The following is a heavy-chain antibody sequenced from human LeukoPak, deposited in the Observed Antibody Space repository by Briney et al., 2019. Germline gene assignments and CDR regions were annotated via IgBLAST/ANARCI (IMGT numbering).Heavy chain of an antibody. CDR2: IYYSGST. J-gene: IGHJ6*02. V-gene: IGHV4-39*01. CDR3: ARLRCSSTSCYFYYYYYGMDV. D-gene: IGHD2-2*01. Sequence: SETLSLTCTVSGGSISSSSYYWGWIRQPPGKGLEWIGSIYYSGSTYYYPSLKSRVTISVDTSKNQFSLKLSSVTAADTAVYYCARLRCSSTSCYFYYYYYGMDVWGQGTTVTVSS. CDR1: GGSISSSSYY.